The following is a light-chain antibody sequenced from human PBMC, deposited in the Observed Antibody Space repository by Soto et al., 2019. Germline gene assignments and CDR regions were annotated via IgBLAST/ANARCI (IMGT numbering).Light chain of an antibody. CDR3: QAWGTGIHV. J-gene: IGLJ2*01. CDR2: VNSDGSH. CDR1: SGHSSYA. Sequence: QLVLTQSPSASASLGASVKLTCTLSSGHSSYAIAWHQQQPKKGPRYLMKVNSDGSHFKGDGIPDRFSGSSSGAERYLTISNLQYEDEADYYCQAWGTGIHVFGGGTKLTVL. V-gene: IGLV4-69*01.